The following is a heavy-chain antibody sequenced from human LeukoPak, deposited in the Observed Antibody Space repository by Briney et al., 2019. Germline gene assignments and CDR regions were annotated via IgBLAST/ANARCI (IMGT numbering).Heavy chain of an antibody. J-gene: IGHJ4*02. CDR3: ARGLYYDFWSGYTSRNHNGGRLFGIDY. D-gene: IGHD3-3*01. CDR2: ISGSGGST. Sequence: GGSLRLSCAASGFTFSSYAMSWVRQAPGKGLEWVSAISGSGGSTYYADSVKGRFTISRDNAKNSLYLQMNSLRAEDTAVYYCARGLYYDFWSGYTSRNHNGGRLFGIDYWGQGTLVTVSS. V-gene: IGHV3-23*01. CDR1: GFTFSSYA.